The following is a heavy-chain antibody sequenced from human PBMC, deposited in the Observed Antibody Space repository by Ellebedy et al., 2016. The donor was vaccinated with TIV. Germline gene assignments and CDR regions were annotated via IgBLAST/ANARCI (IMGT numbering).Heavy chain of an antibody. CDR3: AKDRTPGDGYWVFDQ. Sequence: GESLKISCAASGFTFNNYVMTWVRQAPGKGLEWISSIGRSTYYADSVKGRFTISRDNSKRTVDLQMNSLRAEDTAVYFCAKDRTPGDGYWVFDQWGQGTLVTVSS. D-gene: IGHD5-18*01. CDR2: IGRST. CDR1: GFTFNNYV. J-gene: IGHJ4*02. V-gene: IGHV3-23*01.